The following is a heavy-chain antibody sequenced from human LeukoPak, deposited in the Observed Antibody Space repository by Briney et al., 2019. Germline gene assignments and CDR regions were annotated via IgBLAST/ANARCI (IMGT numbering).Heavy chain of an antibody. Sequence: PSETLSLTCTVSGGSISSSSYYWGWIRQPPGKGLEWIGSIYYSGSTYYNPSLKSRVTISVDTSKNQFSLKVSSVTAADTAVYYCARTMTAVPPAAFDIWGQGTMVTVSS. D-gene: IGHD4-17*01. V-gene: IGHV4-39*07. CDR1: GGSISSSSYY. CDR3: ARTMTAVPPAAFDI. J-gene: IGHJ3*02. CDR2: IYYSGST.